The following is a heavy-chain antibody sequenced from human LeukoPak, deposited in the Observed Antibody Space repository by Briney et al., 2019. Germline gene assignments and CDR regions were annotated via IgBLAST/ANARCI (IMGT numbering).Heavy chain of an antibody. Sequence: GASVKVSCKASGGTFSSYAISWVRQAPGQGLEWMGRIIPILGIANYAQKFQGRVTITADKSTSTAYMELSSLRSEDTAVYYCARSRGVGASGLWDYWGQGTLVTVSS. CDR3: ARSRGVGASGLWDY. CDR2: IIPILGIA. D-gene: IGHD1-26*01. J-gene: IGHJ4*02. CDR1: GGTFSSYA. V-gene: IGHV1-69*04.